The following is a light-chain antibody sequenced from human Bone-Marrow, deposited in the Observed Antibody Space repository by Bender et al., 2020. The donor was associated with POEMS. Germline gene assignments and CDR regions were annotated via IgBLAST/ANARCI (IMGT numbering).Light chain of an antibody. CDR1: SSDVGSYNL. Sequence: QSALTQPPSVSGSPGQSITISCTGTSSDVGSYNLVSWYQQHPGKAPKLMIFDVSLRPSGVSNRFSGSKSGNTASLTISGLQAEDEADYYCSSYADTSPWVFGGGTKLTVL. CDR3: SSYADTSPWV. CDR2: DVS. J-gene: IGLJ3*02. V-gene: IGLV2-23*02.